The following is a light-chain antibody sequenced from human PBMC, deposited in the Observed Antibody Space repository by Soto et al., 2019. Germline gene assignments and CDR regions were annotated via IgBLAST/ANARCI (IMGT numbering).Light chain of an antibody. Sequence: QSALTQPASVSGSPGQSIAISCTGTSSDVDRYNYVSWYQQHPGKAPKLMIYEVSNRPSGVSNRFSGSKSGNTASLTISGLQAEDEADYYCSAYTTSSTTLYVFGTGTKLTVL. CDR1: SSDVDRYNY. CDR2: EVS. J-gene: IGLJ1*01. V-gene: IGLV2-14*01. CDR3: SAYTTSSTTLYV.